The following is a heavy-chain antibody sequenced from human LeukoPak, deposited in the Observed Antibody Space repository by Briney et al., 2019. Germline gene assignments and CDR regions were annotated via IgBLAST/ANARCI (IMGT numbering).Heavy chain of an antibody. CDR1: GYTFTSYD. D-gene: IGHD2-15*01. CDR3: ARQAVIMPTDMGGPWFDP. Sequence: ASVKVSCKASGYTFTSYDINWVRQATGQGLEWMGWMNPNSGNTGYAQKFQGRVTMTRNTSISTAYMELSSLRSEDTAVYYCARQAVIMPTDMGGPWFDPWGRGTLVAVAS. CDR2: MNPNSGNT. J-gene: IGHJ5*02. V-gene: IGHV1-8*01.